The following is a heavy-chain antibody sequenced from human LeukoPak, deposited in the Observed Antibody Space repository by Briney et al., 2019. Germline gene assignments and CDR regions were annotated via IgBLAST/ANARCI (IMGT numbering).Heavy chain of an antibody. Sequence: SETLSLTCTLSGGSISTDYWSWIRQPPGKGLEWIGYIYHSGSTNYNPSLKSRVTISVDTSKNQFSLKLSSVTAADTAVYYCARGGGYARPIGYWGQGALVTVSS. D-gene: IGHD5-12*01. CDR2: IYHSGST. J-gene: IGHJ4*02. CDR3: ARGGGYARPIGY. V-gene: IGHV4-59*01. CDR1: GGSISTDY.